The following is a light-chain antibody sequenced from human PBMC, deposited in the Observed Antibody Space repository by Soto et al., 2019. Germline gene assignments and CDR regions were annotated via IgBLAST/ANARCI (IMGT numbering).Light chain of an antibody. J-gene: IGKJ4*01. CDR1: QGISNY. Sequence: DIEMTQSPSSLSASVGDRVTITCRASQGISNYLAWYQQIPGKVPKLLISAASTVQSGVPSRFSGSGSGTDFTLTISSLQHEDVATYYCQKYNSVPAFGGGTKVEIK. CDR2: AAS. V-gene: IGKV1-27*01. CDR3: QKYNSVPA.